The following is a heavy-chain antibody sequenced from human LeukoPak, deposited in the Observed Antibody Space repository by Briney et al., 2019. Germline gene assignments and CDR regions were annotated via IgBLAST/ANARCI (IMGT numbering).Heavy chain of an antibody. CDR3: AKDGGLWVSAHWGDS. CDR2: ITTGDGNT. Sequence: GGSPRLSCTASGFIFSSYTMTWVRQAPGKGLKWVSTITTGDGNTYYADSVKGRFTVSRDDSKNTLYLQMNSLRAEDTAVYYCAKDGGLWVSAHWGDSWGRGTLVTVSS. V-gene: IGHV3-23*01. J-gene: IGHJ4*02. CDR1: GFIFSSYT. D-gene: IGHD7-27*01.